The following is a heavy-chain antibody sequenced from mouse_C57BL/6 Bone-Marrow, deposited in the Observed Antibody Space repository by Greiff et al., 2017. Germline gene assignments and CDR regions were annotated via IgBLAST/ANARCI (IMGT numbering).Heavy chain of an antibody. CDR1: GYTFTSYW. Sequence: VQLQQSGAELVKPGASVKLSCKASGYTFTSYWMHWVKQRPGQGLEWIGMIHPNSGSTNYNEKFQSKATLTVDKSSSTAYMQLSSLTSEYSAVYYCASGGGSYRYGSSAGYYFDYWGQGTTLTVSS. CDR2: IHPNSGST. J-gene: IGHJ2*01. D-gene: IGHD1-1*01. CDR3: ASGGGSYRYGSSAGYYFDY. V-gene: IGHV1-64*01.